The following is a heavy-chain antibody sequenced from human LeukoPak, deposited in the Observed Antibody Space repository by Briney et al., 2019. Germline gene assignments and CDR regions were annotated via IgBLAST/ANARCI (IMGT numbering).Heavy chain of an antibody. D-gene: IGHD3-16*02. Sequence: PGGSLRLSCAASGFTFSSYSMNWVRQPPGKGLEWIGEINHSGSTNYNPSLKSRVTISVDTSKNQFSLKLSSVTAADTAVYYCARGGEITFGGVIVLDYWGQGTLVTVSS. CDR1: GFTFSSYS. J-gene: IGHJ4*02. V-gene: IGHV4-34*01. CDR2: INHSGST. CDR3: ARGGEITFGGVIVLDY.